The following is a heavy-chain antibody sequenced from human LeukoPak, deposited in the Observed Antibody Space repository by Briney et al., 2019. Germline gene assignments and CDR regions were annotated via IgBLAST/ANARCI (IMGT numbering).Heavy chain of an antibody. J-gene: IGHJ3*02. CDR1: GGSFSGYY. CDR3: ARDYGGYYGSGSYAFDI. V-gene: IGHV4-34*01. Sequence: SETLSLTCAVYGGSFSGYYWSWIRQPPGKGLEWIGEINHSGSTNYNPSLKSRVTISVDTSKNQFSLKLSSVTAADTAVYYCARDYGGYYGSGSYAFDIWGQGTMVTVSS. CDR2: INHSGST. D-gene: IGHD3-10*01.